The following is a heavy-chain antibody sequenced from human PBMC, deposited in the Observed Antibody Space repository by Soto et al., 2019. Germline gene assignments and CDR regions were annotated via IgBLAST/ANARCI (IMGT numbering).Heavy chain of an antibody. D-gene: IGHD3-22*01. V-gene: IGHV3-21*01. Sequence: PGGSLRLSCSASGFTFSVFSMNWVRQSPGKGLEWVSAISSSSASIYYADSLKGRFTVSRDNARNSLYLQIHSLRAEDTAVYYCARAGGSLLKYYFDPWGQGTLVTVSS. J-gene: IGHJ4*02. CDR1: GFTFSVFS. CDR3: ARAGGSLLKYYFDP. CDR2: ISSSSASI.